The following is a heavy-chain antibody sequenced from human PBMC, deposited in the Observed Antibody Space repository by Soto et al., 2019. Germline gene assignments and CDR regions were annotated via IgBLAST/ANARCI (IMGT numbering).Heavy chain of an antibody. CDR3: ARLDYVGEMGALAFDI. CDR2: IYHSGST. V-gene: IGHV4-4*02. D-gene: IGHD3-10*02. CDR1: GGSISSSNW. Sequence: QVQLQESGPGLVKPSGTLSLTCAVSGGSISSSNWWSWVRQPPGKGLEWIGEIYHSGSTNYNPSLKRRVTISVDKSKNQFSLKLSSVTAADTAVYYCARLDYVGEMGALAFDIWGQGTMVTVSS. J-gene: IGHJ3*02.